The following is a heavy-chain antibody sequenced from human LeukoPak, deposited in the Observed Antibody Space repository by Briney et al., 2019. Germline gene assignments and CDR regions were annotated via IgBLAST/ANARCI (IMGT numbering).Heavy chain of an antibody. V-gene: IGHV1-18*01. CDR3: VREARATADF. Sequence: GASVKVSCKASGYTFTSYGISWVRQAPGQGLEWMGWINSGSGDTNYAQKFQGRVTVTRDTSIRTTYMELSNLRSDDTAVYYCVREARATADFWGQGTLVTVSS. CDR1: GYTFTSYG. J-gene: IGHJ4*02. D-gene: IGHD1-26*01. CDR2: INSGSGDT.